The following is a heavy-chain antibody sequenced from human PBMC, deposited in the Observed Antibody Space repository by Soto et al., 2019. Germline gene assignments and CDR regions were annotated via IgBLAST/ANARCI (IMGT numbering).Heavy chain of an antibody. J-gene: IGHJ4*02. Sequence: GSLRLSCAASGFTFSTYGMHWVRQAPGKGLEWVAAMSYDGTKQYYVDSVKGRFTISRDNSRNTLFLQVNSLRDEDTAVYYCAKEYGSTWIDHWGQGTLVTVSS. CDR2: MSYDGTKQ. D-gene: IGHD6-13*01. CDR1: GFTFSTYG. CDR3: AKEYGSTWIDH. V-gene: IGHV3-30*18.